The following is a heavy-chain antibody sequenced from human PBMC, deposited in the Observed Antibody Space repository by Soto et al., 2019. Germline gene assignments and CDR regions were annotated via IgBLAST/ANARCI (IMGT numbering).Heavy chain of an antibody. CDR1: GYSLRGNY. Sequence: ASVKVSCKASGYSLRGNYIHWVRQTPGQGLEWMGWINPNSSGTVYAQKFQGRVTMTRDTSLTTVYMQLNRLTSDDSAVYYCARDLIVDGTDNYVMDVWGPVTPVTVSS. J-gene: IGHJ6*02. D-gene: IGHD3-22*01. CDR3: ARDLIVDGTDNYVMDV. V-gene: IGHV1-2*02. CDR2: INPNSSGT.